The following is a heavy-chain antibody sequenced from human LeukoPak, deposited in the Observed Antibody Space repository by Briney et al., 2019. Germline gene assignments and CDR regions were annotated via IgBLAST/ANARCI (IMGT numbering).Heavy chain of an antibody. CDR1: GGSISTYY. CDR3: ARQIKKRWLQSSARCDAFDI. CDR2: IYDSGST. J-gene: IGHJ3*02. Sequence: SETLSLTCTVSGGSISTYYWSWIRQPPGAGLEWIGYIYDSGSTNYNPSLMGRVTISVDTSKNQFSLKLSSVTATYTAVYYCARQIKKRWLQSSARCDAFDIWGQGTMVTVSS. V-gene: IGHV4-59*08. D-gene: IGHD5-24*01.